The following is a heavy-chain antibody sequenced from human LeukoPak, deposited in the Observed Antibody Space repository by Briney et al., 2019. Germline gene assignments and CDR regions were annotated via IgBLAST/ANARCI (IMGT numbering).Heavy chain of an antibody. V-gene: IGHV4/OR15-8*01. CDR1: GDSINNHGW. CDR2: IHDGGTP. J-gene: IGHJ4*01. Sequence: SSETLSLTCGISGDSINNHGWWSWVRQPPGKGLEWIAEIHDGGTPNYNPSLKSRVTISVDKFKTQFSLNLNSVTAADTAVYYCVANGYYCLDQWGHGTLVTVSP. CDR3: VANGYYCLDQ. D-gene: IGHD5-18*01.